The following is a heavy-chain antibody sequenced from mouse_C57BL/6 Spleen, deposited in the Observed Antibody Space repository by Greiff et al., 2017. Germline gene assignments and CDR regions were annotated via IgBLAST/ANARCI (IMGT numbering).Heavy chain of an antibody. CDR2: ISSGGSYT. D-gene: IGHD1-1*01. J-gene: IGHJ4*01. Sequence: EVQLVESGGDLVKPGGSLKLSCAASGFTFSSYGMSWVRQTPDKRLEWVATISSGGSYTYYPDSVKGRFTISRDNAKNTLYLQMSSLKSEDTAMYYCARHIYYYGSSFYYAMDYWGQGTSVTVSS. CDR3: ARHIYYYGSSFYYAMDY. V-gene: IGHV5-6*01. CDR1: GFTFSSYG.